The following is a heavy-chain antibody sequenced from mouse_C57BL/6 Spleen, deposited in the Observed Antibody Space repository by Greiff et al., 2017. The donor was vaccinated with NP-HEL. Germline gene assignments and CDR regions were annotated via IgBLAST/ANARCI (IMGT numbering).Heavy chain of an antibody. J-gene: IGHJ1*03. CDR3: ARRGYDYWYFDV. D-gene: IGHD2-3*01. V-gene: IGHV5-4*03. Sequence: EVMLVESGGGLVKPGGSLKLSCAASGFTFSSYAMSWVRQTPEKRLEWVATISAGGSYTYYPDNVKGRFTISRDNAKNTLYLQMSSLKSEDTAMYYCARRGYDYWYFDVWGTGTTVTVSS. CDR2: ISAGGSYT. CDR1: GFTFSSYA.